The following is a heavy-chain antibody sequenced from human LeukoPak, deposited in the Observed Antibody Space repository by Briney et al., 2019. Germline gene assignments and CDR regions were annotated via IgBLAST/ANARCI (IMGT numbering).Heavy chain of an antibody. CDR3: ARGRGTYQPLLGWFDP. CDR1: GFTFSSYE. D-gene: IGHD2-2*01. Sequence: PGGSLRLSCAASGFTFSSYEMNWVRQAPGKGLEWVSYISSSGSTIYYADPVKGRFTISRDNAKNSLYLQMNSLRAEDTAVYYCARGRGTYQPLLGWFDPWGQGTLVTVSS. J-gene: IGHJ5*02. V-gene: IGHV3-48*03. CDR2: ISSSGSTI.